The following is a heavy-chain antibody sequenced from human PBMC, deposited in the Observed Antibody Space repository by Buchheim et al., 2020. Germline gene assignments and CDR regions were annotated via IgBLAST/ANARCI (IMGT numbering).Heavy chain of an antibody. V-gene: IGHV3-30*18. CDR3: AKSSRLGELSSFDY. Sequence: VQLVESGGGLVQPGGSLRLSCAASGFTFSASWMNWVRQAPGKGLEWVAVISYDGSNKYYADSVKGRFTISRDNSKNTLYLQMNSLRAEDTAVYYCAKSSRLGELSSFDYWGQGTL. CDR2: ISYDGSNK. J-gene: IGHJ4*02. D-gene: IGHD3-16*02. CDR1: GFTFSASW.